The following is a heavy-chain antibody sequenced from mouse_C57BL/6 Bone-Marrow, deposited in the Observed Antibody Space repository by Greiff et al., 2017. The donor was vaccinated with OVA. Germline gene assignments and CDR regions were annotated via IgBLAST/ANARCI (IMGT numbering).Heavy chain of an antibody. CDR2: INPSNGGT. J-gene: IGHJ2*01. Sequence: QVQLQQPGTELVKPGASVKLSCKASGYTFTSYWMHWVKQRPGQGLEWIGNINPSNGGTNYNEKFKSKATLTVDKSSSTAYMQLSSLTSEDSAVYYCARSGSYYGNLYYFDYWGQGTTLTVSS. D-gene: IGHD2-1*01. V-gene: IGHV1-53*01. CDR1: GYTFTSYW. CDR3: ARSGSYYGNLYYFDY.